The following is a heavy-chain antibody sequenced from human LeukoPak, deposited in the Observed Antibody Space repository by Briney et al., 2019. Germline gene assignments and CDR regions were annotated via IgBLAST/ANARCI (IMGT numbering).Heavy chain of an antibody. J-gene: IGHJ4*02. D-gene: IGHD3-16*02. CDR3: ARDTRWDYVWGSYRYPLALDY. CDR1: GFTFSSYA. V-gene: IGHV3-23*01. CDR2: ISGSGGST. Sequence: AGGSLRLSCAASGFTFSSYAMSWVRQAPGKGLEWVSAISGSGGSTYYADSVKGRFTISRDNSKNTLYLQMNSLRAEDTAVYYCARDTRWDYVWGSYRYPLALDYWGQGTLVTVSS.